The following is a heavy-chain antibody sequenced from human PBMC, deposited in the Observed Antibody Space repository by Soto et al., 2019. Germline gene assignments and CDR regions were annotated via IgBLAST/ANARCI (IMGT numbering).Heavy chain of an antibody. D-gene: IGHD1-1*01. CDR1: GGSISSGGTGSY. V-gene: IGHV4-31*03. Sequence: QVQLQESGPGLVKPSQTLSLTCTVSGGSISSGGTGSYWTWIRQLPGKGLEWIGYIYDTGNTYNNPSLKGRPTISIDTSETWFSLKLTSVTAADTAVYFCASGHDAYKVRYWGQGTLVTVSS. CDR2: IYDTGNT. CDR3: ASGHDAYKVRY. J-gene: IGHJ4*02.